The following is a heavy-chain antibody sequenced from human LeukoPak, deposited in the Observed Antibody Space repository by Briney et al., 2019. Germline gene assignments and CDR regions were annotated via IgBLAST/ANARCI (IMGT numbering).Heavy chain of an antibody. D-gene: IGHD3-10*01. CDR3: AREGGPSMVRGVIPFGY. J-gene: IGHJ4*02. CDR2: IYSGGST. CDR1: GFTVSSNY. V-gene: IGHV3-66*01. Sequence: GGSLRLSCAASGFTVSSNYMSWVRQAPGKGLEWVSVIYSGGSTYYADSVKGRFTISRDNSKNTLYLQMNSLRAEDTAVYYCAREGGPSMVRGVIPFGYWGQGTLVTVSS.